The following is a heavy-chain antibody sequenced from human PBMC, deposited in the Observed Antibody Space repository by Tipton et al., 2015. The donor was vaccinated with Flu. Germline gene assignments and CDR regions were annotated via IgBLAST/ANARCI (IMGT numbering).Heavy chain of an antibody. D-gene: IGHD3-10*01. Sequence: SLRLSCAASGFTFDDYAMHWVRQAPGNGLEWVSLISWDGGSTYYADSVKGRFTISRDNSKNSLYLQMNSLRAEDTALYYCANYGGDYWGQGTLVTVSS. J-gene: IGHJ4*02. CDR3: ANYGGDY. V-gene: IGHV3-43D*03. CDR1: GFTFDDYA. CDR2: ISWDGGST.